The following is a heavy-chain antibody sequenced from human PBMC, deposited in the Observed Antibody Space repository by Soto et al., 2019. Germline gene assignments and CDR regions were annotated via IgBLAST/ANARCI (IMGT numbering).Heavy chain of an antibody. CDR3: ARGAVGAFTPMDY. CDR1: GGTFSTYG. D-gene: IGHD1-26*01. J-gene: IGHJ4*02. CDR2: IIPMFGTA. Sequence: QVQLVQSGAEVKKPGSSVKVSCKASGGTFSTYGISWVRQAPGQGLEWMGGIIPMFGTADYAQKLRGRVTITADESSSTVYMELSSLRSEDTAMYYCARGAVGAFTPMDYWGQGTLVIVSS. V-gene: IGHV1-69*12.